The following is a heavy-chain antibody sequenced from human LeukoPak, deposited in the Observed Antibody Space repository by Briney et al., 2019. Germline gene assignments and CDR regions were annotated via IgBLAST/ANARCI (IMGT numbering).Heavy chain of an antibody. CDR2: ISNNGGYT. CDR1: GFTFSSSA. Sequence: GGSLRLSCAASGFTFSSSAMSWVRQAPGKGLEWVSAISNNGGYTYYADSVQGRFTISRDNSKSTLCLQMNSLRAEDTAVYYCARQWLSRYFDYWGQGTLVTVSS. J-gene: IGHJ4*02. V-gene: IGHV3-23*01. D-gene: IGHD6-19*01. CDR3: ARQWLSRYFDY.